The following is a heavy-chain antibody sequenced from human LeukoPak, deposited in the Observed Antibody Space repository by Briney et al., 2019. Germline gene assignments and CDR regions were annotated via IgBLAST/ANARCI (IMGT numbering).Heavy chain of an antibody. CDR2: IYPGDSDT. CDR3: ARRQGCSSTSCPPDS. V-gene: IGHV5-51*01. Sequence: GESLKISCRGSGYSFTTYWIGWVRQMPGKGLEWMGIIYPGDSDTRYCPSFQGQVTMSADKSINTAYLQWSSLKASDIAMYYCARRQGCSSTSCPPDSWGQGTLVTVSS. D-gene: IGHD2-2*01. CDR1: GYSFTTYW. J-gene: IGHJ4*02.